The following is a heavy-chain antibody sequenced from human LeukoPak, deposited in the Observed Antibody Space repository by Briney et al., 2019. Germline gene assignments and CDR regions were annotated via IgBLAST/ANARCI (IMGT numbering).Heavy chain of an antibody. CDR2: INPNRGST. V-gene: IGHV1-46*01. CDR1: GYTFTSYY. D-gene: IGHD1-14*01. CDR3: ARDPDSVSSPPNWFDP. Sequence: ASVKVSCKASGYTFTSYYMYWVRQAPGQGLEWMGIINPNRGSTSYAQKFQGRVTMTRDMSTSTVYMDLSSLRSEDTAVYYCARDPDSVSSPPNWFDPWGQGTLVTVSS. J-gene: IGHJ5*02.